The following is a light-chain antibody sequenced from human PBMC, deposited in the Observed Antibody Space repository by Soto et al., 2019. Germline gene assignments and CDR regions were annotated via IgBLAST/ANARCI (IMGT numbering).Light chain of an antibody. J-gene: IGLJ1*01. CDR3: QVWDSSSDLGV. CDR1: NIGSKS. CDR2: DDS. Sequence: SYELTQPPSVSVAPGQTARITCGGNNIGSKSVHWYQQKPGQAPVLAVYDDSDRPSGIPERFSGSNSGNTATLTISRVEAGDEADYYCQVWDSSSDLGVFGTGTKLTVL. V-gene: IGLV3-21*02.